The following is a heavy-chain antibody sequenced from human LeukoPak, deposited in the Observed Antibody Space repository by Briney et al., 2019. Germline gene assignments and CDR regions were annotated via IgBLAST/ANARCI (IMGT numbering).Heavy chain of an antibody. CDR1: GFTFGNYT. D-gene: IGHD5-18*01. V-gene: IGHV3-21*01. CDR3: ASPLLHSFFAY. CDR2: ISSSSSYI. Sequence: GGSLRLSCAASGFTFGNYTMNWVRQAPGKGLEWVSSISSSSSYIFYADSVRGRFTISRDNAKNSLYLQMNSLRAEDTAVYYCASPLLHSFFAYWLQGTLATVP. J-gene: IGHJ4*02.